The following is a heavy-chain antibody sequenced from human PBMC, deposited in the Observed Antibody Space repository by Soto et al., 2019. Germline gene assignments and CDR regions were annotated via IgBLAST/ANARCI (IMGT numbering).Heavy chain of an antibody. J-gene: IGHJ4*02. D-gene: IGHD6-6*01. CDR2: ISTSIDAT. Sequence: PWGSLRVSCVSSGFDFSNYAMHWVRQAPGKGLEWVSSISTSIDATYYADSVKGRSTISRDDSKNTLYLQMNSLRAEDSAVYYCAKDRTAAARNFDYWGQGTKVTVSS. CDR1: GFDFSNYA. CDR3: AKDRTAAARNFDY. V-gene: IGHV3-23*01.